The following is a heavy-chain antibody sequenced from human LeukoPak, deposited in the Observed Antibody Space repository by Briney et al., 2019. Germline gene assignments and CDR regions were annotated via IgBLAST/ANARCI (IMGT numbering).Heavy chain of an antibody. J-gene: IGHJ4*02. CDR3: ARAVTIFGVVIKYFDY. D-gene: IGHD3-3*01. CDR2: IIPTFGTA. Sequence: SVKVSCKASGGTFSSYAISWVRQAPGQGLEWMGGIIPTFGTANYAQKFQGRVTITTDESTSTAYMELSSLRSEDTAAYYCARAVTIFGVVIKYFDYWGQGTLVTVSS. CDR1: GGTFSSYA. V-gene: IGHV1-69*05.